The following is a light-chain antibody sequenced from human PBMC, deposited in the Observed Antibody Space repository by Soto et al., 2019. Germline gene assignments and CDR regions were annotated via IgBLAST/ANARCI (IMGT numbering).Light chain of an antibody. Sequence: QSALTQPASVSGSPGQSITISCTGTISDIGGYNYVSWYQQHPGKAPKLIVYEVSWRPSGVSNRFSGSKSGNTASLTISGLQPEDEADHYCTSYTSSITYVFGNGTKVTVL. CDR2: EVS. CDR1: ISDIGGYNY. V-gene: IGLV2-14*01. J-gene: IGLJ1*01. CDR3: TSYTSSITYV.